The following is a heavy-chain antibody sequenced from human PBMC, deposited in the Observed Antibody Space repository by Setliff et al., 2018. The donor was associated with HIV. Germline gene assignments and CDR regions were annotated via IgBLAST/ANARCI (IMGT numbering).Heavy chain of an antibody. D-gene: IGHD2-8*01. Sequence: TSETLSLTCTVSDGAISSWYWNWIRQPPGKGLEWIGNIFSGGSTQYNPPLESRVTISVDTSKNQFSLKLTSLTAADTAVYYCARRYGTAFDIWGQGTMVTVSS. CDR2: IFSGGST. CDR1: DGAISSWY. V-gene: IGHV4-4*09. J-gene: IGHJ3*02. CDR3: ARRYGTAFDI.